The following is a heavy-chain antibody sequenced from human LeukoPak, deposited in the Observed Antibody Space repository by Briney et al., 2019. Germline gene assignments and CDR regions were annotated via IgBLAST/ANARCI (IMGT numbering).Heavy chain of an antibody. Sequence: GGSLRLSCVVSGFSVSGNYMNWVRQAPGQGLQWISMIYTGDTAYYAESVKGRFTISRDDSKNAVYLQMNDMRVEDTAVYYCATRFYFQSWGLGPLVTVSS. J-gene: IGHJ4*02. D-gene: IGHD2/OR15-2a*01. CDR2: IYTGDTA. CDR1: GFSVSGNY. V-gene: IGHV3-53*01. CDR3: ATRFYFQS.